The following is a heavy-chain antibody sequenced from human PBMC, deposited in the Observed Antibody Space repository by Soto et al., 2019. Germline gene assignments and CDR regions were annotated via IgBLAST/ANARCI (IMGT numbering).Heavy chain of an antibody. CDR1: DDSINSDKYY. CDR3: ARLEGLATISYYFDF. J-gene: IGHJ4*02. CDR2: IYYRGNA. Sequence: QLQLQESGPGLVKPSETLSLTCSVSDDSINSDKYYWGWIRQPPGKGLEWIGSIYYRGNAYYNPSLQTRVTISLYKSRSQFSLKRNSVTSADSAVYFCARLEGLATISYYFDFWGPGALVTVSS. D-gene: IGHD3-9*01. V-gene: IGHV4-39*01.